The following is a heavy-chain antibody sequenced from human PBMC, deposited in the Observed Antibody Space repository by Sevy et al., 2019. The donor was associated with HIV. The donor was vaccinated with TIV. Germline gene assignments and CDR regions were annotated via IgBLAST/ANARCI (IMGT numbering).Heavy chain of an antibody. CDR2: IKQDGSEK. V-gene: IGHV3-7*03. Sequence: LSCAASGFTFSSYWMSWVRQAPGKGLEWVANIKQDGSEKYYVDSVKGRFTISRDNAKNSLYLQMNSLRAEDTAVYYCARALYYDILTGYYGAFDIWGQGTMVTVSS. CDR1: GFTFSSYW. D-gene: IGHD3-9*01. J-gene: IGHJ3*02. CDR3: ARALYYDILTGYYGAFDI.